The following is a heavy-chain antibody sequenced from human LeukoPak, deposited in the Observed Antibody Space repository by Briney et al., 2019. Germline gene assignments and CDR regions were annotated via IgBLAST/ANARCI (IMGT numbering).Heavy chain of an antibody. V-gene: IGHV1-18*01. Sequence: ASVKVSCKASGYTFTDFGFIWVRQAPGQGLEWMGWVSTYNGDTDYAKKFQDRVTMTTESSTQTTFMELRDLRSDDTAVYYCARAESMALYFLYWGQGTLVSVSS. CDR2: VSTYNGDT. CDR3: ARAESMALYFLY. D-gene: IGHD1-14*01. CDR1: GYTFTDFG. J-gene: IGHJ1*01.